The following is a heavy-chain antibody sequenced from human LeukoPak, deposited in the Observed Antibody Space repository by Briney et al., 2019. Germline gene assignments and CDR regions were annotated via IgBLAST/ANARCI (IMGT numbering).Heavy chain of an antibody. CDR1: GFTFSSYG. Sequence: GGSLRLSCAASGFTFSSYGMHWVRQAPGKGLEWVAFIRYDGSNKYYADSVKGRFTISRDNSKNTLYLQMNSLRAEDTAVYYCASSLVVPAAIPLDYWGQGTLVTVSS. CDR3: ASSLVVPAAIPLDY. D-gene: IGHD2-2*02. V-gene: IGHV3-30*02. CDR2: IRYDGSNK. J-gene: IGHJ4*02.